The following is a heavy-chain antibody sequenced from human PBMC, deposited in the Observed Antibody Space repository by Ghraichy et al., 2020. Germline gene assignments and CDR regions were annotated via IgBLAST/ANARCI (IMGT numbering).Heavy chain of an antibody. Sequence: GGSLRLSCAASRFTFSSYSMNWVRQAPGKGLEWVSYISSSSSTIYYADSVKGRFTISRDNAKNSLYLQMNSLRDEDTAVYYCATALGSPNWGSRSWSQRDDYFDYWGQGTLVTVSS. CDR2: ISSSSSTI. CDR3: ATALGSPNWGSRSWSQRDDYFDY. V-gene: IGHV3-48*02. J-gene: IGHJ4*02. CDR1: RFTFSSYS. D-gene: IGHD7-27*01.